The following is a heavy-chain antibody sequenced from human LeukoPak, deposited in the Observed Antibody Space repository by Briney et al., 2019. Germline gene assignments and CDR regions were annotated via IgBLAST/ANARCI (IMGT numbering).Heavy chain of an antibody. CDR2: TKQDGSGK. V-gene: IGHV3-7*01. J-gene: IGHJ6*03. CDR3: ARFAAGGSYYYYMDV. CDR1: GFAFRNFW. Sequence: PGGSLRLSCAASGFAFRNFWMSWVRQAPGKGLELVANTKQDGSGKYYVDSVEGRFTVSRDNAKNSLYLQMNSLRAEDTAVYYCARFAAGGSYYYYMDVWGKGTTVTVSS. D-gene: IGHD6-25*01.